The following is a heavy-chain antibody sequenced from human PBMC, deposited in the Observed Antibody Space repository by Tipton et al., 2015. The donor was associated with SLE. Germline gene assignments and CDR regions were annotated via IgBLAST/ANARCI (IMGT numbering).Heavy chain of an antibody. Sequence: RDNSKNTLYLQMNSLRAEDTAVYYCAKEVAARPNWFDPWGQGTLVTVSS. V-gene: IGHV3-23*01. J-gene: IGHJ5*02. D-gene: IGHD6-6*01. CDR3: AKEVAARPNWFDP.